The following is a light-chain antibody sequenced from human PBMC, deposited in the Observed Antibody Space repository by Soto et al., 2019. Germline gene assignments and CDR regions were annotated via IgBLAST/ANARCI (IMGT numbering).Light chain of an antibody. J-gene: IGLJ2*01. CDR2: GNS. V-gene: IGLV1-40*01. CDR3: QYYDSSLSGSVV. CDR1: SSNIGAGYD. Sequence: QAVVTQPPSVSGAPGQRVTISCTGSSSNIGAGYDVHWYQQLPGTAPKLLIYGNSNRPSGVPDRFSGSKSGTSASLAITGLQAEDDAAYYCQYYDSSLSGSVVFGGGTKLTVL.